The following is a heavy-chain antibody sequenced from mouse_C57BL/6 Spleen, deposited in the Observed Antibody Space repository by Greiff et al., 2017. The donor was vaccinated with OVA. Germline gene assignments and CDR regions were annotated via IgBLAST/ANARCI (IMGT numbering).Heavy chain of an antibody. D-gene: IGHD1-1*01. CDR1: GFTFSDYY. V-gene: IGHV5-16*01. CDR3: AREGGYYGSSYFDV. Sequence: EVQLVESEGGLVQPGSSMKLSCTASGFTFSDYYMAWVRQVPEKGLEWVANINYDGSSTYYLDSLKSRFIISRDNAKNILYLQMSSLKSEDTATYYCAREGGYYGSSYFDVWGTGTTVTVSS. CDR2: INYDGSST. J-gene: IGHJ1*03.